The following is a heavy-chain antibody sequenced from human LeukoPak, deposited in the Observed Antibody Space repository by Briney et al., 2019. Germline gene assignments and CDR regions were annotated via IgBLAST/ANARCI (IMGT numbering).Heavy chain of an antibody. D-gene: IGHD3-22*01. CDR1: GFTFSSYA. V-gene: IGHV3-30*18. J-gene: IGHJ6*02. CDR2: ISYDGSNK. CDR3: AKDGSGYYSTYYYYGMDV. Sequence: PGGSLRLSCAASGFTFSSYAMTWVRQAPGKGLEWVAVISYDGSNKYYADSVKGRFTISRDNSKNTLYLQMNSLRAEDTAVYYCAKDGSGYYSTYYYYGMDVWGQGTTVTVSS.